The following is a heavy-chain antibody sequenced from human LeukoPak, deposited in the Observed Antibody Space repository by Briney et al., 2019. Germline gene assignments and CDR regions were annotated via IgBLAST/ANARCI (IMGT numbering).Heavy chain of an antibody. V-gene: IGHV4-39*07. J-gene: IGHJ4*02. CDR3: VSSSPRYCTGGTCYSSRGFDY. D-gene: IGHD2-15*01. Sequence: SETLSLTCTVSGGSISSSSYYWGWIRQPPGKGLEWIGSIYYSGSTYYNPSLKSRITISVDTSKTQFSLRLSSVTAADTAVYYCVSSSPRYCTGGTCYSSRGFDYWGQGMLVTVSS. CDR2: IYYSGST. CDR1: GGSISSSSYY.